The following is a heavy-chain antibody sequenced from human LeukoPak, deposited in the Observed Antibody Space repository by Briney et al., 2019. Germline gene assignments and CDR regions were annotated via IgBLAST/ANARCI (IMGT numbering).Heavy chain of an antibody. CDR2: IKPDGSEK. Sequence: GGSLRLSCAASGFTFSGRWMSWVRQAPGKGLEWVANIKPDGSEKNYVDSVKGRFTISRDNSKNTLYLQMNRLRAEDTAVYYCARAGPSSSWHQFDYWGQGTLVTVSS. J-gene: IGHJ4*02. CDR3: ARAGPSSSWHQFDY. V-gene: IGHV3-7*01. D-gene: IGHD6-13*01. CDR1: GFTFSGRW.